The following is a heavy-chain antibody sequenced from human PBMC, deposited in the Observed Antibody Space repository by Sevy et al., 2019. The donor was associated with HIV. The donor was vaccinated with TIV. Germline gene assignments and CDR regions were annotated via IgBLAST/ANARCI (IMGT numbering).Heavy chain of an antibody. J-gene: IGHJ3*02. CDR2: ISSSSSYI. CDR3: ARVAKEALAFDI. CDR1: GFTFSSYS. V-gene: IGHV3-21*01. Sequence: GGYLRLSCAASGFTFSSYSMNWVRQAPGKGLEWVSSISSSSSYIYYADSVKGRFTISRDNAKNSLYLQMNSLRAEDTAVYYCARVAKEALAFDIWGQGTMVTVSS.